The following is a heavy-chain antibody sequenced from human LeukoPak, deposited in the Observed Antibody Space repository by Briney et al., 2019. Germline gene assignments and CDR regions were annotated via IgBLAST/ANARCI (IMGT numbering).Heavy chain of an antibody. CDR2: TFYRSNWYD. J-gene: IGHJ3*02. CDR1: GDSVSSTDAA. D-gene: IGHD6-19*01. CDR3: AREVAGTWAFDI. V-gene: IGHV6-1*01. Sequence: SQTLSLTCAISGDSVSSTDAAWNWIRQSPSRGLEWLGRTFYRSNWYDDYAASVKSRITINPDTSKNQFSLHLKSVTPEDTAVYYCAREVAGTWAFDIWGQGTRVTVSS.